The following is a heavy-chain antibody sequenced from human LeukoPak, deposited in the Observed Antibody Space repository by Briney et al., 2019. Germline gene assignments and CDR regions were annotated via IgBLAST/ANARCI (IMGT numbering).Heavy chain of an antibody. CDR1: GFTFSDYY. D-gene: IGHD6-19*01. CDR2: ISGSGGST. CDR3: AKRSVSSGFYYYFDY. J-gene: IGHJ4*02. V-gene: IGHV3-23*01. Sequence: GGSLRLSCAASGFTFSDYYMSWVRQAPGKGPEWVSAISGSGGSTSYADSVKGRFTISRDNSKNTLFLQINSLRAEDTAVYYCAKRSVSSGFYYYFDYWGQGTLVTVSS.